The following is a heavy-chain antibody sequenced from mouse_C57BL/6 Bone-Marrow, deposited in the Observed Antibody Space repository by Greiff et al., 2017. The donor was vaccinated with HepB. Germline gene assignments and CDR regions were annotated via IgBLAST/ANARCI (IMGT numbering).Heavy chain of an antibody. D-gene: IGHD3-3*01. V-gene: IGHV3-6*01. J-gene: IGHJ3*02. CDR3: ARDKGEG. CDR1: GYSITSGYY. CDR2: ISYDGSN. Sequence: EVKLVESGPGLVKPSQSLSLTCSVTGYSITSGYYWNWIRQFPGNKLEWMGYISYDGSNNYNPSLKNRISITRDTSKNQFFLKLNSVTTEDTATYYCARDKGEGWGQGTLVTVSA.